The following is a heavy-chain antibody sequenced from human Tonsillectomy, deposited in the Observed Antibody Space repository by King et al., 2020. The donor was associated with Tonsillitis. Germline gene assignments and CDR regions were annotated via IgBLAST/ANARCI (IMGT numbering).Heavy chain of an antibody. CDR1: GYIFTNYS. CDR2: INTRTGNT. J-gene: IGHJ4*02. D-gene: IGHD3-16*01. V-gene: IGHV7-4-1*02. CDR3: VRDFGRGGSVY. Sequence: QLVQSGSELKNPGASVRVSCQASGYIFTNYSMNWVRQAPGQGLEWMGWINTRTGNTTYAPGVTGRFVFSLDTSVSTTYLQISSLKAEDTAVYYCVRDFGRGGSVYWGQGTLVTVSS.